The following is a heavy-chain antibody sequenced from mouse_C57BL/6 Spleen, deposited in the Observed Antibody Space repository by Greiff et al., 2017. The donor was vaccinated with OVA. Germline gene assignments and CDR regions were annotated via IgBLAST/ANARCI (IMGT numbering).Heavy chain of an antibody. CDR1: GYTFTDYE. Sequence: VQVVESGAELVRPGASVTLSCKASGYTFTDYEMHWVKQTPVHGLEWIGAIDPETGGTAYNQKFKGKAILTADKSSSTAYMELRSLTSEDSAVYYCTRSGRAPLDYWGQGTTLTVSS. D-gene: IGHD3-1*01. V-gene: IGHV1-15*01. J-gene: IGHJ2*01. CDR3: TRSGRAPLDY. CDR2: IDPETGGT.